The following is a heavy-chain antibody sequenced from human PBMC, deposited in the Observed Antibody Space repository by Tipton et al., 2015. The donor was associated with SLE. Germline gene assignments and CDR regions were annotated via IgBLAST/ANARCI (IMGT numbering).Heavy chain of an antibody. V-gene: IGHV4-31*03. Sequence: TLSLTCTVSGGSISSGGYYWSWIRQHPGKGLEWIGYIYYSGSTYYNPSLKSRVTISVDTSKNQFSLKLSSVTAADTAVYYCARDIRVFITGGWFDPWGQGTLVTVSS. J-gene: IGHJ5*02. CDR1: GGSISSGGYY. CDR2: IYYSGST. D-gene: IGHD1-20*01. CDR3: ARDIRVFITGGWFDP.